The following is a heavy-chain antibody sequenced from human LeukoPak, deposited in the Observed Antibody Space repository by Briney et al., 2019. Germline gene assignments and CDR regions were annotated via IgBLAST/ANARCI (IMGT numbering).Heavy chain of an antibody. CDR2: ISYDGSNK. Sequence: PGGSLRLSCAASGFIFSSYAMHWVRQAPGKGLEWVAVISYDGSNKYYADSVKGRSTISRDNSKNTLYLQMNSLRAEDTAVYYCAREYSNGDSDAFDIWGQGTMVTVSS. V-gene: IGHV3-30-3*01. J-gene: IGHJ3*02. D-gene: IGHD7-27*01. CDR3: AREYSNGDSDAFDI. CDR1: GFIFSSYA.